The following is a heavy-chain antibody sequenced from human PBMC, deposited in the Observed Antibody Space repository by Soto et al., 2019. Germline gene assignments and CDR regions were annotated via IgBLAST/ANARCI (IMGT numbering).Heavy chain of an antibody. J-gene: IGHJ6*02. V-gene: IGHV1-18*01. Sequence: VQLVQSGAEVKKPGASVKVSCKASGYTFTRSGISWVRQAPGQGLEWMGWISTYNGDTNYAQTFQGRVTMTTDTSTSTVHMEVRSLRSDDTAVYYCAREGVATYYYYGMDVWGQGTPVTVSS. CDR1: GYTFTRSG. CDR2: ISTYNGDT. D-gene: IGHD5-12*01. CDR3: AREGVATYYYYGMDV.